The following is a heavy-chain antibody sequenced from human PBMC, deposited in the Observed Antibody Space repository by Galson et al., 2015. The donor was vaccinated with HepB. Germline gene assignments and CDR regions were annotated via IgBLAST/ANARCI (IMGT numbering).Heavy chain of an antibody. D-gene: IGHD6-13*01. CDR1: GYTFTGFY. Sequence: SVKVSCKASGYTFTGFYMHWVRQAPGQGLEWMGWINPNSGGTNYAQKFQGRVTMTRDTSISTAYMELSRLRSDDTAVYYCARGWYSSSWYWFDPWGQGTLVTVSS. V-gene: IGHV1-2*02. J-gene: IGHJ5*02. CDR2: INPNSGGT. CDR3: ARGWYSSSWYWFDP.